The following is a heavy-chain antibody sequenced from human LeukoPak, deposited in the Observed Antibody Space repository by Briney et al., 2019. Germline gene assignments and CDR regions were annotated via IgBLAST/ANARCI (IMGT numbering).Heavy chain of an antibody. J-gene: IGHJ5*02. V-gene: IGHV3-21*01. CDR1: GFTFSSYS. D-gene: IGHD3-10*01. CDR2: ISSSSSYI. CDR3: ARVKGLWFGERGNWFDP. Sequence: GGSLRLSCAASGFTFSSYSMNWVRQAPGKGLEWVSSISSSSSYIYYADSVKGRFTISRDNTKNSLYLQMNSLRAEDTAVYYCARVKGLWFGERGNWFDPWGQGTLVTVSS.